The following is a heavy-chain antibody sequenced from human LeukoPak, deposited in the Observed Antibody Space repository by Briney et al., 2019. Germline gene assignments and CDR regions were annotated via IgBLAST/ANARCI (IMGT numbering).Heavy chain of an antibody. V-gene: IGHV3-74*01. CDR2: IRSDGSDT. D-gene: IGHD5-24*01. CDR3: ARDLGAKMATTHFDY. CDR1: GFTFSDTW. J-gene: IGHJ4*02. Sequence: GGSLRLSCAASGFTFSDTWMHWVRQAPGEGLVWVSRIRSDGSDTRYAESVKGRFTISRDNAKNTLYLQMNSLRAEDTAVYYCARDLGAKMATTHFDYWGQGTLVTVSS.